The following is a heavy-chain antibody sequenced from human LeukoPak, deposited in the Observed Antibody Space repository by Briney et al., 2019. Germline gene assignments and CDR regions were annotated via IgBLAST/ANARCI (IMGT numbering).Heavy chain of an antibody. D-gene: IGHD7-27*01. CDR3: ARRDWGSNFDF. Sequence: SETLSLTRTVSGGSINNYYWSWIRQPPGKGLEWIAYSYYRGSTDYNPSLKSRVTTSVDTSENQFSLRLNSVTAADTAVYYCARRDWGSNFDFWGPGTLVTVSS. J-gene: IGHJ4*02. V-gene: IGHV4-59*08. CDR2: SYYRGST. CDR1: GGSINNYY.